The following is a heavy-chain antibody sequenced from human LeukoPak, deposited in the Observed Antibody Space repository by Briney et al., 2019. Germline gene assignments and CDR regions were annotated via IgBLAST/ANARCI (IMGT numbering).Heavy chain of an antibody. J-gene: IGHJ4*02. CDR2: ISGSGGST. Sequence: RGGSLRLSCAASGFTFSSYAMSGVRQAPGKGLEWGSAISGSGGSTYYADSVKGRFTISRDNSKNTLYLQMTSLRAEDTPVHYCAKDSSWWYDSSGLLFAYWGQGTLVTVSS. D-gene: IGHD3-22*01. CDR1: GFTFSSYA. V-gene: IGHV3-23*01. CDR3: AKDSSWWYDSSGLLFAY.